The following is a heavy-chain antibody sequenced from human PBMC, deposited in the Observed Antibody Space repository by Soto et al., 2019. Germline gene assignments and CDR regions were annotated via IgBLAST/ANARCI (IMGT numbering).Heavy chain of an antibody. J-gene: IGHJ3*02. D-gene: IGHD6-13*01. CDR1: GGSFSGYY. V-gene: IGHV4-34*01. CDR3: ARKYSSSWYRARNAFDI. CDR2: INHSGST. Sequence: SETLSLTCAVYGGSFSGYYWSWIRQPPGKGLEWIGEINHSGSTNYNPSLKSRVTISVDTSKNQFSLKLSSVTAADTAVYYCARKYSSSWYRARNAFDIWGQGTMVTVSS.